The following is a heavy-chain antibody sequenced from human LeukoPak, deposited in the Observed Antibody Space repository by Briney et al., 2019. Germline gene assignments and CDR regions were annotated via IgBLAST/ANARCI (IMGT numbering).Heavy chain of an antibody. D-gene: IGHD7-27*01. CDR2: IYPGDSDT. CDR3: AIPAGDQGYYYGMDV. Sequence: GESLKISCKGSGYSFTSYWIGWVRQMPGKGLEWMGIIYPGDSDTRYSPSFQGQVTISADKSISTAYLQWSSLKASDTAMYYCAIPAGDQGYYYGMDVWGQGATVTVSS. CDR1: GYSFTSYW. J-gene: IGHJ6*02. V-gene: IGHV5-51*01.